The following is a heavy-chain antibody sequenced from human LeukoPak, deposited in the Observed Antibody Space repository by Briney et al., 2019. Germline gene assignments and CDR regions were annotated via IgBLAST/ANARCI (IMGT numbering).Heavy chain of an antibody. CDR2: INSDGSST. V-gene: IGHV3-74*01. Sequence: GGSLRLSCAASGFTFSSYWMHWVRQAPGEGLVWVSRINSDGSSTSYADSVKGRFTISRDNVKNTLYLQMNSLRAEDTAVYYCARANYYGSVRAASDLWGQGTMVTVSS. CDR3: ARANYYGSVRAASDL. CDR1: GFTFSSYW. D-gene: IGHD3-10*01. J-gene: IGHJ3*01.